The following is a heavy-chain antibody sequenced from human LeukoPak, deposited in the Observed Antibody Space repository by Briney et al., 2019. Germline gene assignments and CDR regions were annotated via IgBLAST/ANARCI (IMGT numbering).Heavy chain of an antibody. V-gene: IGHV1-46*01. CDR2: INPSGGST. Sequence: GASVKVSCKASGYTFTSYYMHWVRQAPGQGLEWMGIINPSGGSTSYAQKFQGRVTMTRDTSTSTVYMELSSLRSEDTAVYYCARGVFGVVTARRYFDYWGQGTLVTVSS. CDR1: GYTFTSYY. CDR3: ARGVFGVVTARRYFDY. J-gene: IGHJ4*02. D-gene: IGHD3-3*01.